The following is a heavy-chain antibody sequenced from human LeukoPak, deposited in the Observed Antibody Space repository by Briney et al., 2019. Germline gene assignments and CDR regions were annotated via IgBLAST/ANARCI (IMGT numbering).Heavy chain of an antibody. Sequence: GGSLRLSCAASGFTFSSYWMHWVRQAPGEGLVWVSRINSDGSSTSYADSVKGRFTISRDNAKNTLYLQMNSLRAEDTAVYYCARENGWKDSYSSSRAQGQNWFDPWGQGTLVTVSS. D-gene: IGHD6-13*01. J-gene: IGHJ5*02. CDR3: ARENGWKDSYSSSRAQGQNWFDP. CDR1: GFTFSSYW. V-gene: IGHV3-74*01. CDR2: INSDGSST.